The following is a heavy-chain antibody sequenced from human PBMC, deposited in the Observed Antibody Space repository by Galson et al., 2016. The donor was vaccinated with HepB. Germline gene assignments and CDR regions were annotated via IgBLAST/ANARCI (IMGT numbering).Heavy chain of an antibody. J-gene: IGHJ4*02. Sequence: QSGAEVKKPGESLKISCKGSGYNFTSHWIGWVRRRPGKGLEWMGIIFPADSDIRISPSLQGQVTISADRSITTAYLQWNSLASPDTGMYYCVRWVGTTWGLDNWGQGTLVTVAS. V-gene: IGHV5-51*01. CDR1: GYNFTSHW. D-gene: IGHD1-1*01. CDR2: IFPADSDI. CDR3: VRWVGTTWGLDN.